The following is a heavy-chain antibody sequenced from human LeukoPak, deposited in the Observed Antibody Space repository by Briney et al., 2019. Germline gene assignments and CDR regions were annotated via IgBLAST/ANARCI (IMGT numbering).Heavy chain of an antibody. CDR1: EFSVGSNY. J-gene: IGHJ4*02. D-gene: IGHD4-17*01. Sequence: GGSLRLSCAASEFSVGSNYMTWVRQAPGKGLEWVSLIYSGGSTYYADSVKGRFTISRDNSKNTLYLQMNSLRAEDTAVYYCARDYGDYRFDYWGQGTLVTVSA. V-gene: IGHV3-66*01. CDR2: IYSGGST. CDR3: ARDYGDYRFDY.